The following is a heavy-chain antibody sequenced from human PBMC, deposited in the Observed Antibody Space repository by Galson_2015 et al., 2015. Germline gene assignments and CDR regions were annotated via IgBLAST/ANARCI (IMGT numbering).Heavy chain of an antibody. CDR2: IIPIFGTA. CDR3: ARPTFYGDYIYYHGMDV. V-gene: IGHV1-69*13. D-gene: IGHD4-17*01. Sequence: SVKVSCKASGGTFSSYAISWVRQAPGQGLEWMGGIIPIFGTANYAQKFQGRVTITADESTSTAYMELSSLRSEDTAVYYCARPTFYGDYIYYHGMDVWGQGTTVTVSS. J-gene: IGHJ6*02. CDR1: GGTFSSYA.